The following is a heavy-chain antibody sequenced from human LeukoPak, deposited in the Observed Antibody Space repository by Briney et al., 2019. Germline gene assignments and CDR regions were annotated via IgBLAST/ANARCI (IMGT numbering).Heavy chain of an antibody. Sequence: SGPTLAKPTQTLTSTCTFSGFSLTTHGVGVGWIRQPPGKALEWLGNSYWDDDKRYTPALRSRLTITKDTSKNQVVLAMTNMDPVDTATYYCAHRHDDVREVVVTFDSWGQGTLVTVSS. J-gene: IGHJ4*02. CDR2: SYWDDDK. CDR1: GFSLTTHGVG. V-gene: IGHV2-5*02. D-gene: IGHD3-10*02. CDR3: AHRHDDVREVVVTFDS.